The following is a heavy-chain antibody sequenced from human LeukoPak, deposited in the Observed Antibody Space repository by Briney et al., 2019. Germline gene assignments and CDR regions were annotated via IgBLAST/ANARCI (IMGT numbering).Heavy chain of an antibody. J-gene: IGHJ2*01. Sequence: SETLSLTCTVSGVSISSYYWSWIRQVPGKGLEWIGYIYYSGSTNYNPSLKSRVTISVDTSKNQFSLKLYSVTAADTAVYYCARYNWYFDLWGRGTLVTVSS. CDR2: IYYSGST. V-gene: IGHV4-59*08. CDR1: GVSISSYY. CDR3: ARYNWYFDL.